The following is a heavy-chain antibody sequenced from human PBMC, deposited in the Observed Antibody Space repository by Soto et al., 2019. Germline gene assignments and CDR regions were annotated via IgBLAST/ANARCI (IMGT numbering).Heavy chain of an antibody. CDR2: IYYSGST. J-gene: IGHJ4*02. D-gene: IGHD4-17*01. Sequence: SETLSLTCTVSGGSISSYYWSWIRQPPGKGLEWIGYIYYSGSTNYNPSLKSRVTISVDTSKNQFSLKLSSVTAADTAVYYCARDADGDYAAFDYWGQGTLVTVSS. V-gene: IGHV4-59*01. CDR1: GGSISSYY. CDR3: ARDADGDYAAFDY.